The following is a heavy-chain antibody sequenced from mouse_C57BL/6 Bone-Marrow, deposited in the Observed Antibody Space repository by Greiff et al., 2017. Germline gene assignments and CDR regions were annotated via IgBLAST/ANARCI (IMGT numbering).Heavy chain of an antibody. J-gene: IGHJ3*01. V-gene: IGHV1-54*01. Sequence: QVQLQQSGAELVRPGTSVKVSCKASGYAFTNYLIAWVKQRPGQGLEWIGVINPGSGGTNYNEKFKGKATLTADKTSSTAYMQLSSLTSEDSAVYYCAREFAYYCGSNWFADWGQGTLVTVSA. CDR1: GYAFTNYL. D-gene: IGHD1-1*01. CDR3: AREFAYYCGSNWFAD. CDR2: INPGSGGT.